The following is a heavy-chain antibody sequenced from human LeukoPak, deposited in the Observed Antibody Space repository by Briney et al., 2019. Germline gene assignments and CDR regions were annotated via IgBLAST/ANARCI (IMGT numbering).Heavy chain of an antibody. D-gene: IGHD5-12*01. CDR2: IHSGGTT. V-gene: IGHV3-53*01. CDR1: GFIVSVNY. CDR3: ARDKADIVATITDYPFDY. Sequence: GGSLRVSCAASGFIVSVNYMSWVRQAPGKGLEWVSLIHSGGTTYYADSVKGRFTISRDNSKNTLFLQMNSLRVEDTALYYCARDKADIVATITDYPFDYWGQGTLVTVSS. J-gene: IGHJ4*02.